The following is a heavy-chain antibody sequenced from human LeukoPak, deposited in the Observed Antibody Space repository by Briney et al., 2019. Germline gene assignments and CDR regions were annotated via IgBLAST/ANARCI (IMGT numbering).Heavy chain of an antibody. J-gene: IGHJ4*02. CDR1: GGSISSSSYY. CDR2: IYYSGST. Sequence: SETLSLTCTVSGGSISSSSYYWSWIRQPPGKGLEWIGYIYYSGSTNYNPSLKSRVTISVDTSKNQFSLKLSSVTAADTAVYYCARARYYYDSSHPFDYWGQGTLVTVSS. CDR3: ARARYYYDSSHPFDY. V-gene: IGHV4-61*01. D-gene: IGHD3-22*01.